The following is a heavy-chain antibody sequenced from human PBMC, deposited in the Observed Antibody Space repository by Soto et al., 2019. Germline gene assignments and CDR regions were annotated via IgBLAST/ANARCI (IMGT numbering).Heavy chain of an antibody. V-gene: IGHV3-23*01. Sequence: EVQLLESGGGLVQPGGSLRLSCAASGFTFSSYAMSWVRQAPGKGLEWVSVISGSGSNTYYADSVKGRFTTSRDNSKNTLYLQMNSLRAEDTAVYYCAKEELERQASGFDYWGQGTLVTVSS. CDR2: ISGSGSNT. CDR3: AKEELERQASGFDY. D-gene: IGHD1-1*01. CDR1: GFTFSSYA. J-gene: IGHJ4*02.